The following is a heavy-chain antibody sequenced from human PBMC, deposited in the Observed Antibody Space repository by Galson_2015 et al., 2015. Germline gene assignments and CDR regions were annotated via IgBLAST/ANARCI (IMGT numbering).Heavy chain of an antibody. Sequence: QSGAEVKKPGESLTISCTGSGYSFTSYWIGWVRQMPGKGLEWMGIIYPGDSDTRYSPSFQGQVTISADKSISTAYLQWSSLKASDTAMYYCARPRGYHSNYGVGWFDPWGQGTLVTVSS. CDR3: ARPRGYHSNYGVGWFDP. CDR2: IYPGDSDT. J-gene: IGHJ5*02. CDR1: GYSFTSYW. V-gene: IGHV5-51*01. D-gene: IGHD4-11*01.